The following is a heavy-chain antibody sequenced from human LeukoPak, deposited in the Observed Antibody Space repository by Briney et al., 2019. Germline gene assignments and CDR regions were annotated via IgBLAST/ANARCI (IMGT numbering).Heavy chain of an antibody. J-gene: IGHJ3*02. V-gene: IGHV1-69*04. D-gene: IGHD6-6*01. Sequence: SVKVSCKASGGTFSSYAISWVRQAPGQGLEWMGRIIPILGIANYAQKFQGRVTITADKSTSTAYMELSSLRSEDTAVYYCASLAPSSGAFDIWGQGTMATVSS. CDR1: GGTFSSYA. CDR3: ASLAPSSGAFDI. CDR2: IIPILGIA.